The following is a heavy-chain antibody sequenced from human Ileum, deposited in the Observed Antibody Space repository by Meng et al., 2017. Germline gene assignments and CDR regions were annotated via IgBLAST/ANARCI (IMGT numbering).Heavy chain of an antibody. CDR1: GGSISTSGYY. D-gene: IGHD6-19*01. CDR3: VRSSAWVRTGFDP. Sequence: QPQLQESGPGRVRPSEAPSPPCSVSGGSISTSGYYWGWIRQPPGKGLEWIGSIGHSGFTYYTPSLKSRVTVSIDTSRNQFSLWLTSVTAADTAVYYCVRSSAWVRTGFDPWGQGTLVTVSS. V-gene: IGHV4-39*01. J-gene: IGHJ5*02. CDR2: IGHSGFT.